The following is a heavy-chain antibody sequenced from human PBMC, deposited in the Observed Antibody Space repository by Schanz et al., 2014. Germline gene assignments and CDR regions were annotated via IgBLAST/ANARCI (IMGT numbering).Heavy chain of an antibody. CDR1: GFTFRGYA. Sequence: EVQLVESGGGLVQPGGSLRLSCTASGFTFRGYAMSWVRQAPGRGLEWVSIISGSGGNTYYADAVRGRFTISRDNSKNTLYLQMNSLRAEDTAVYYCAKAPREYCNYDNCPNWFDSWGQGTLGTASS. CDR2: ISGSGGNT. D-gene: IGHD2-15*01. V-gene: IGHV3-23*04. J-gene: IGHJ5*01. CDR3: AKAPREYCNYDNCPNWFDS.